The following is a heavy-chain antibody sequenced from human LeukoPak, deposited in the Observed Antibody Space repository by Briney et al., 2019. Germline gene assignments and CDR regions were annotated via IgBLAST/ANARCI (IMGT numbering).Heavy chain of an antibody. CDR3: ARGRGSSAGAFDI. J-gene: IGHJ3*02. V-gene: IGHV1-69*04. CDR1: GGTFSSYA. D-gene: IGHD6-19*01. CDR2: IIPILGIA. Sequence: ASVKVSRKASGGTFSSYAISWVRQAPGQGLEWMGRIIPILGIANYAQKFQGRVTITADKSTSTAYMELSSLRSEDTAVYYCARGRGSSAGAFDIWGQGTMVTVSS.